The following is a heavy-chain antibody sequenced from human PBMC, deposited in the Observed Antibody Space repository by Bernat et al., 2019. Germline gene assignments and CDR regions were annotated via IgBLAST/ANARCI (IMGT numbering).Heavy chain of an antibody. CDR2: IIPIFGTA. J-gene: IGHJ4*02. CDR3: ARDSGRAYCTNGVCYGAY. CDR1: GGTFSSYA. V-gene: IGHV1-69*01. D-gene: IGHD2-8*01. Sequence: QVQLVQSGAEVKKPGSSVKVSCKASGGTFSSYAISWVRQAPGQGLEWMGGIIPIFGTANYAKKFQGRVTITADESTSTAYMELSSLRSEDTAVYYCARDSGRAYCTNGVCYGAYWGQGTLVTVSS.